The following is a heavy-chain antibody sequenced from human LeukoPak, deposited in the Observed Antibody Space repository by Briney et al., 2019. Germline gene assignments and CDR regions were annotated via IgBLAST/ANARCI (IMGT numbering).Heavy chain of an antibody. Sequence: SETLSLTCTVSGGSISSYYWSWIRQPPGKGLEWIGYIYYSGSTNYNPSLKSRVTISVDTSKNQFSLKLSSVTAADTAVYYCARDQEDIVVVPAAIPWFDPWGQGTLVTVSS. V-gene: IGHV4-59*01. CDR3: ARDQEDIVVVPAAIPWFDP. CDR2: IYYSGST. D-gene: IGHD2-2*02. J-gene: IGHJ5*02. CDR1: GGSISSYY.